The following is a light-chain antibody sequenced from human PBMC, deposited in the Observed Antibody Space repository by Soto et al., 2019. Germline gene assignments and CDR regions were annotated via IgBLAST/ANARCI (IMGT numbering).Light chain of an antibody. CDR2: EVS. J-gene: IGLJ3*02. Sequence: QSALTQPASVSGSPGQSITISCPGNRTDIGAHNYVSWYQHHPGKAPKLMLYEVSNRPSGVSDRLSGSKSGNTASLTISGLLSEDEADYYCSSYTRSNTWVFGGGTQLTVL. V-gene: IGLV2-14*01. CDR3: SSYTRSNTWV. CDR1: RTDIGAHNY.